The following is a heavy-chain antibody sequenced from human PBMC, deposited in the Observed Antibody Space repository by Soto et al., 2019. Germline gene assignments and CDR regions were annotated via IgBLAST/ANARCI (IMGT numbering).Heavy chain of an antibody. CDR2: IYYSGST. J-gene: IGHJ6*02. CDR3: ARGEGCGGDCYGGTYYYYGMDV. V-gene: IGHV4-59*01. D-gene: IGHD2-21*02. Sequence: TLSLTCTVSGGSISSYYWSWIRQPPGKGLEWIGYIYYSGSTNYNPSLKSRVTISVDTSKNQFSLKLSSVTAADTAVYYCARGEGCGGDCYGGTYYYYGMDVWGQGTTVTVSS. CDR1: GGSISSYY.